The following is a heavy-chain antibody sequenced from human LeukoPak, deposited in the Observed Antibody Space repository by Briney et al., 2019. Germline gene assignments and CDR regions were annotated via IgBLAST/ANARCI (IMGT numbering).Heavy chain of an antibody. V-gene: IGHV4-39*01. CDR1: GGSISSYY. J-gene: IGHJ4*02. D-gene: IGHD5-12*01. CDR2: IYYSGST. CDR3: ARRGGYDFSYDY. Sequence: KSSETLSLTCTVSGGSISSYYWGWLRQPPGKGLEWIGDIYYSGSTYYNPSLKSRVTISVDTSKNQFSLKLSSVTIADTAVYYCARRGGYDFSYDYWGQGILVTVSS.